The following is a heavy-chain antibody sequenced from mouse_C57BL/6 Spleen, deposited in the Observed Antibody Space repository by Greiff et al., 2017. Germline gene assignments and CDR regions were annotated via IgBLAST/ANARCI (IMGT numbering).Heavy chain of an antibody. D-gene: IGHD1-1*01. CDR3: ARGLIRFGSSYDY. Sequence: VQLQESGPELVKPGASVKISCKASGYAFSSSWMNWVKQRPGKGLEWIGRIYPGDGDTNYNGKFKGKATLTADKSSSTAYMQLSSLTSEDSAVYFCARGLIRFGSSYDYWGQGTTLTVSS. J-gene: IGHJ2*01. CDR1: GYAFSSSW. V-gene: IGHV1-82*01. CDR2: IYPGDGDT.